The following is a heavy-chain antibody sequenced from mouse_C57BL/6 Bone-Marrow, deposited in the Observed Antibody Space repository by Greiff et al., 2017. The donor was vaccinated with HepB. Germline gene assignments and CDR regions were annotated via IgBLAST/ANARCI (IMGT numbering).Heavy chain of an antibody. Sequence: VQLQQSGGDLVKPGGSLKLSCAASGFTFSSYGMSWVRQTPDKRLEWVATISSGGSYTYYPDSVKGRFTISRDNAKNTLYLQMSSLKSEDTAMYYCARPALYYAMDYWGQGTSVTVSS. D-gene: IGHD1-2*01. CDR3: ARPALYYAMDY. J-gene: IGHJ4*01. V-gene: IGHV5-6*01. CDR1: GFTFSSYG. CDR2: ISSGGSYT.